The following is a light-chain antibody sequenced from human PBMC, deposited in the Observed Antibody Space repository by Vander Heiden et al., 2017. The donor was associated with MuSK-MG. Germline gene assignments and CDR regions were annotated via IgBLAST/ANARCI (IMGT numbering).Light chain of an antibody. Sequence: EIVLTQSPATLSLSPGERATLPCRPSQSVDNYLAWYQQKPGQAHRLIIYATSSGAGGIPGRCSGSGAAKDFTLTSSIQDDEDFADYCWHHRSGWLTFGGGTKVE. J-gene: IGKJ4*01. CDR1: QSVDNY. CDR3: HHRSGWLT. CDR2: ATS. V-gene: IGKV3-11*01.